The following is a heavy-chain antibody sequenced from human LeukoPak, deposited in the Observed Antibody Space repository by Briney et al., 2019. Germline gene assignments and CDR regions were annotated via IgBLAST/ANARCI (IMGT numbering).Heavy chain of an antibody. CDR3: ARSHTQKEFCGDDRCYPTVWWFDP. CDR2: IDPKNGNR. D-gene: IGHD2-21*01. CDR1: GYTFINND. Sequence: GASVKVSCKASGYTFINNDINWVRQAPGQGLDWMAWIDPKNGNRGYAQNFQGGVTMTTDISINTAYLELSSLRSEDTAVYYCARSHTQKEFCGDDRCYPTVWWFDPWGQGTLVTVSS. V-gene: IGHV1-8*01. J-gene: IGHJ5*02.